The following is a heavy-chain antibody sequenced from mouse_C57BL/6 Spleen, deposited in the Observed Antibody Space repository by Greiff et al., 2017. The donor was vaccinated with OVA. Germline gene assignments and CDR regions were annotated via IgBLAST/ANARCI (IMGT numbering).Heavy chain of an antibody. D-gene: IGHD3-2*02. Sequence: EVQGVESGGGLVKPGGSLKLSCAASGFTFSDYGMHWVRQAPEKGLEWVAYISSGSSTIYYADTVKGRVTISRDNAKNTLFLQMTSLRSEDTAMYYCARGAQATWFAYWGQGTLVTVSA. V-gene: IGHV5-17*01. J-gene: IGHJ3*01. CDR2: ISSGSSTI. CDR3: ARGAQATWFAY. CDR1: GFTFSDYG.